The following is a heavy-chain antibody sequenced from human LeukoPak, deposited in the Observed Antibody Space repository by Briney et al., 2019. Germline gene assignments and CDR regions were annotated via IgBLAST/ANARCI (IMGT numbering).Heavy chain of an antibody. D-gene: IGHD3-10*02. CDR3: AELGITMIGGV. V-gene: IGHV3-23*01. CDR1: GLNFKFYA. J-gene: IGHJ6*04. CDR2: ISGRGDSA. Sequence: GGSLRLSCAVSGLNFKFYAMSWVRQAPGKGLEWVSGISGRGDSADYADSVKGRFTISRDNAKNSLYLQMNSLRAEDTAVYYCAELGITMIGGVWGKGTTVTISS.